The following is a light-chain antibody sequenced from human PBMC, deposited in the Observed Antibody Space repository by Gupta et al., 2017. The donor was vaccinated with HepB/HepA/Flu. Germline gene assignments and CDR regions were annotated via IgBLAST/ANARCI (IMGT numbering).Light chain of an antibody. CDR1: GYNY. J-gene: IGLJ2*01. Sequence: QSALTQPASVSVSPGQSITISCTGTGYNYVSWYQQHPGKAPKLMIYDFTNRPSGVSNRFSGSKSGNTASLTISGLQAEDEADYFCSSYTSSSVAFGGGTKLTVL. CDR3: SSYTSSSVA. V-gene: IGLV2-14*03. CDR2: DFT.